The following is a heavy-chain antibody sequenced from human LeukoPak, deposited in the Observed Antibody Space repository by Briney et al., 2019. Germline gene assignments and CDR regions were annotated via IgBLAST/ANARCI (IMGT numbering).Heavy chain of an antibody. V-gene: IGHV3-30*02. Sequence: GGSLRLSCAASGFTFSSYGMHWVRQAPGKGLEWVAFIRYDGSNKYYADSVKGRFTISRDNSKNTLYLQMNSLRAEDTAVYYCAPENPVAATEPVGYWGQGTLVTVSS. CDR2: IRYDGSNK. CDR1: GFTFSSYG. CDR3: APENPVAATEPVGY. J-gene: IGHJ4*02. D-gene: IGHD2-15*01.